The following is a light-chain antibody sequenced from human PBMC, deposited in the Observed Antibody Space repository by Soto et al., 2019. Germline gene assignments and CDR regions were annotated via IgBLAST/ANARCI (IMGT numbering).Light chain of an antibody. CDR2: DAS. CDR1: QSISSW. CDR3: QQRSNRIT. V-gene: IGKV1-5*01. J-gene: IGKJ5*01. Sequence: DIQMTQSPSTLSASVGDRVTITCRASQSISSWLAWYQQKPGKAPKLLIYDASSLESGVPSRFSGSGSGTDFTLTVSSLEPEDFALYYCQQRSNRITFGQGTRLEIK.